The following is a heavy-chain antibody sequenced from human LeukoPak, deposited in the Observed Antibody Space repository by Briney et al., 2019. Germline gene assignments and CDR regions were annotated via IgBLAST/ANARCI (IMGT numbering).Heavy chain of an antibody. CDR3: VRDQYLNVMTGFDE. CDR1: GGTFSSYA. J-gene: IGHJ4*02. CDR2: TSVNNGDT. Sequence: ASVKVSCKASGGTFSSYAISWVRQAPGQGLEWMAWTSVNNGDTKYGQKFQGRVTVTTDTSTSTVYLELRSLRPDDTAVYYCVRDQYLNVMTGFDEWGQGTLVTVS. D-gene: IGHD3-9*01. V-gene: IGHV1-18*01.